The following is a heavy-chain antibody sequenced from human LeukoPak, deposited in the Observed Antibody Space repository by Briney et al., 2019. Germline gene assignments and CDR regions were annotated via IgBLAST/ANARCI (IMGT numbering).Heavy chain of an antibody. Sequence: SETLSLTCTVSGGSISGYYWSWIRQPPGKGLEWIGYIYYSGSTYYNPSLKSRVTISVDTSKNQLSLKLSSVTAADTAVYYCARRYYYESTGYYFDYWGQGTLVTVSS. J-gene: IGHJ4*02. CDR2: IYYSGST. CDR3: ARRYYYESTGYYFDY. D-gene: IGHD3-22*01. CDR1: GGSISGYY. V-gene: IGHV4-59*08.